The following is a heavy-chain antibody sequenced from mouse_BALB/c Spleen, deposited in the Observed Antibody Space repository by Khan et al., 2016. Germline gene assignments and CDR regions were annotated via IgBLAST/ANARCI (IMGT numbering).Heavy chain of an antibody. J-gene: IGHJ3*01. Sequence: EVQLQESGPGLVKPSQSLSLTCTVTGYSITSDYAWNWIRQFPGNKLEWMGYISYSGSTSYNPSLTSRISITRDTSKNQFFLQLNSVTTEDTATYYCVILISYYGRRFAYWGQGTLVTVSA. CDR1: GYSITSDYA. CDR2: ISYSGST. CDR3: VILISYYGRRFAY. V-gene: IGHV3-2*02. D-gene: IGHD1-1*01.